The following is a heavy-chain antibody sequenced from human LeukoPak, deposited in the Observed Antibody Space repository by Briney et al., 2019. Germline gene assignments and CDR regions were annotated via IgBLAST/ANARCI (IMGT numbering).Heavy chain of an antibody. Sequence: PSETLSLTCTVSGGSISSYYWSWIRQPPGKGLEWIGCIYYSGSTNYNPSLKSRITISVDASKNQFSLKLSSVTTADTAVYYCAKTTVTIYYYYGMDVWGQGTTVTVSS. CDR1: GGSISSYY. V-gene: IGHV4-59*08. D-gene: IGHD4-17*01. CDR3: AKTTVTIYYYYGMDV. J-gene: IGHJ6*02. CDR2: IYYSGST.